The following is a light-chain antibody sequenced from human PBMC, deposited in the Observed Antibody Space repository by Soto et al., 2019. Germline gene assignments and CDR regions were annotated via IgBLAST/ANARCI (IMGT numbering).Light chain of an antibody. CDR3: QQYNSYSEA. CDR2: KAS. J-gene: IGKJ1*01. CDR1: QSISSW. Sequence: DIQMTQSPSTLPASLGDRVTITCRASQSISSWLAWYQQKPGKAPKLLIYKASSLESGVPSRFSGSGSGTEFTLTISSLQPDDFATYYCQQYNSYSEAFGQGTKVDIK. V-gene: IGKV1-5*03.